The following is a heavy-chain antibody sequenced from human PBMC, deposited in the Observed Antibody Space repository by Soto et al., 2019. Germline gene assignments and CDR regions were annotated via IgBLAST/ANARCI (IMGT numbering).Heavy chain of an antibody. CDR3: ARDIRGDPTGDAFDI. V-gene: IGHV1-46*01. CDR1: GYTFTSYY. CDR2: INPSGGST. D-gene: IGHD3-16*01. J-gene: IGHJ3*02. Sequence: ASVKVSCKASGYTFTSYYMHWVRQAPGQGLEWMGIINPSGGSTSYAQKFQGRVTMTRDTSTSTVYMELSSLRSEDTAVYYCARDIRGDPTGDAFDIWGQGTMVTVSS.